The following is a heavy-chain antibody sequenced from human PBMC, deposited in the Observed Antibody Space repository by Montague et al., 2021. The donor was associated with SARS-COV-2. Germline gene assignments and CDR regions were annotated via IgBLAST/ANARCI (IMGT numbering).Heavy chain of an antibody. CDR2: INNSGST. D-gene: IGHD2-2*01. Sequence: SETLSLTCAVYGGSFSGHYWSWIRQPPGKGMEWIGEINNSGSTNYNPSLKSRVTISVDTFKNQFSLKLHSVTAADTAVYYCARGRIEVSMLVVVLTGASYDKDVWGQGTAVTVSS. V-gene: IGHV4-34*01. CDR3: ARGRIEVSMLVVVLTGASYDKDV. J-gene: IGHJ6*03. CDR1: GGSFSGHY.